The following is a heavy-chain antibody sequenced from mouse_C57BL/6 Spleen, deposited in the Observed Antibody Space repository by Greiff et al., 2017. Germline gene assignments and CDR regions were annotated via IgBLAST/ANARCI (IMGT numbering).Heavy chain of an antibody. CDR2: INPNNGGT. CDR1: GYTFTDYN. J-gene: IGHJ1*03. Sequence: EVMLVESGPELVKPGASVKIPCKASGYTFTDYNMDWVKQSHGKSLEWIGDINPNNGGTIYNQKFKGKATLTVDKSSSTAYMELRSLTSEDTAVYFCARAGSSPLWDFEVWGTGTTGTVSS. CDR3: ARAGSSPLWDFEV. D-gene: IGHD1-1*01. V-gene: IGHV1-18*01.